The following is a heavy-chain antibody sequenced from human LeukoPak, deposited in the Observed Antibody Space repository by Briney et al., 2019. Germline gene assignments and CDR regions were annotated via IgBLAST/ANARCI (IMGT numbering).Heavy chain of an antibody. V-gene: IGHV1-8*01. CDR1: GYTFTSYD. D-gene: IGHD1-26*01. Sequence: ASVKVSCKASGYTFTSYDFNWVRQATGQRPEWMGWMSPNSGDTGYAQKFQDRVTMTRNTSISTAYMELSSLRSDDTAVYYCARGWEYLPDPWGQGTLVTVSS. CDR2: MSPNSGDT. J-gene: IGHJ5*02. CDR3: ARGWEYLPDP.